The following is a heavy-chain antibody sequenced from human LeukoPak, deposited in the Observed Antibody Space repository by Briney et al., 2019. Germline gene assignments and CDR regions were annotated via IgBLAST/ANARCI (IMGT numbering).Heavy chain of an antibody. CDR1: RFTFSDYY. V-gene: IGHV3-11*01. CDR2: ISSSGSII. J-gene: IGHJ4*02. Sequence: GGSLRLSCAAWRFTFSDYYMSWIRQAPGKGLEWVSYISSSGSIISYADSVKGRFTISRDNAKNSLYLQMNSLRAEDTAVYYCCKKWHRYYYDTSGFFYDYWGQGTLVTLSS. D-gene: IGHD3-22*01. CDR3: CKKWHRYYYDTSGFFYDY.